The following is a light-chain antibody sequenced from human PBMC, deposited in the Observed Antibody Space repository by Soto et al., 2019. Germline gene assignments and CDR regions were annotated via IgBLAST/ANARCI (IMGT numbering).Light chain of an antibody. Sequence: DIQITHSPSSLSASVGDRVTITCLASQSIVTYLNWYLQKPGKAPKLLIYAASNLQSGVPSRFSGSGSGTDITLTISSLQPEDFATYFCQQSYSTPPWTFGQGTKVE. J-gene: IGKJ1*01. V-gene: IGKV1-39*01. CDR2: AAS. CDR1: QSIVTY. CDR3: QQSYSTPPWT.